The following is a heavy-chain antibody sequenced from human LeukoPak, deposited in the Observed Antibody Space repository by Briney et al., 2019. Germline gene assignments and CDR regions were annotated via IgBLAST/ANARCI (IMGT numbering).Heavy chain of an antibody. D-gene: IGHD3-22*01. V-gene: IGHV4-4*07. J-gene: IGHJ4*02. Sequence: PSETLSLTCTVSGGSINSDSWSWIRQPAGKGLEWIGRIYTSGSTNYNPSLKSRVTMSVDTSKNQFSLKLSSVTAADTAVYYCARSDSSGYYDYWGQGTLVTVSS. CDR1: GGSINSDS. CDR2: IYTSGST. CDR3: ARSDSSGYYDY.